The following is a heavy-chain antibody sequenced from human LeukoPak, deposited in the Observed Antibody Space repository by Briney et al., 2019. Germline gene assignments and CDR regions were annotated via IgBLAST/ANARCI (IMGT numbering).Heavy chain of an antibody. CDR3: ARDRITMVRGILRGFDP. Sequence: GASVKVSCKASGYTFTGYYMHWVRQAPGQGLEWMGWINPNSGGTNYAQKFQGRATMTRDTSISTAYMELSRLRSDDTAVYYCARDRITMVRGILRGFDPWGQGTLVTVSS. CDR1: GYTFTGYY. J-gene: IGHJ5*02. V-gene: IGHV1-2*02. D-gene: IGHD3-10*01. CDR2: INPNSGGT.